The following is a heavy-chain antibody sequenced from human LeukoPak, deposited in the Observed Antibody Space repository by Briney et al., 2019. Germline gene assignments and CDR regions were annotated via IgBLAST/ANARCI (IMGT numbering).Heavy chain of an antibody. J-gene: IGHJ4*02. V-gene: IGHV3-23*01. D-gene: IGHD3-10*01. CDR3: AKGRYYYYGSGSYYNDY. Sequence: HPGGSLRLSCAAPGFTFSSYAMSWVRQAPGKGLEWVSAISGSGGSTYYADSVKGRFTISRDNSKNTLYLQMNSLRAEDTAVYYCAKGRYYYYGSGSYYNDYWGQGTLVTVSS. CDR2: ISGSGGST. CDR1: GFTFSSYA.